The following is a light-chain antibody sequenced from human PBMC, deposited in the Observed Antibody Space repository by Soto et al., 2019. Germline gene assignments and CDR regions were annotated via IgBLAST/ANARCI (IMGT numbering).Light chain of an antibody. Sequence: EIVLTQSRGTLSLSPGERATLSCRASESVSNNYLAWYQRKPGQAPRLLIYGASYRAPDIPYRFSGSGSGTDLTLTIARLEAEDFAVYMCQQYGSTPPTFGLGTKVEI. CDR2: GAS. CDR1: ESVSNNY. V-gene: IGKV3-20*01. J-gene: IGKJ1*01. CDR3: QQYGSTPPT.